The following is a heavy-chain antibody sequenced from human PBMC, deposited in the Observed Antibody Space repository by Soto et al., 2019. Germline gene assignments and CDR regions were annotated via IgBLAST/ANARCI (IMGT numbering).Heavy chain of an antibody. V-gene: IGHV5-51*01. D-gene: IGHD2-15*01. CDR2: INPGDSDT. CDR3: AKGGGPTPFEY. J-gene: IGHJ4*02. Sequence: GESLKISCKGSGYSFTSYWIDWVRQMPGKGLEWMGIINPGDSDTRYRPPFQGRFTISRDNSRNTLYLQMNSLRAEDTAVYYCAKGGGPTPFEYWGQGILVTVSS. CDR1: GYSFTSYW.